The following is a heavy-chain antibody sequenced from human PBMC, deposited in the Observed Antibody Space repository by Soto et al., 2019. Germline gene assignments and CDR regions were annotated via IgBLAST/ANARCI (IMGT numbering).Heavy chain of an antibody. J-gene: IGHJ6*02. CDR3: ARDGREASGMDV. CDR1: GGSISSHY. D-gene: IGHD1-26*01. Sequence: AGTLSLTCTVYGGSISSHYWSWVRQAPGKGLEWIGHIYYRGSNSYNPSLRSRSTISVDTSNNQFSLKLNSVTTADTAVYYCARDGREASGMDVWGQGTKITVSS. CDR2: IYYRGSN. V-gene: IGHV4-59*11.